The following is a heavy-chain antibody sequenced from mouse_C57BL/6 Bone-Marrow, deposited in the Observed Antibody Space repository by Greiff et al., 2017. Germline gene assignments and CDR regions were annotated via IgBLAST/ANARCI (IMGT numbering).Heavy chain of an antibody. Sequence: DVMLVESGGDLVKPGGSLKLSCAASGFTFSSYGMSWVRQTPDKRLEWVATISSGGSYTYYPDSVKGRFTISRDNAKNTLYLQMSSLKSEDTAMYYCASLITTVVAKGFDYWGQGTTLTVSS. CDR2: ISSGGSYT. D-gene: IGHD1-1*01. CDR1: GFTFSSYG. CDR3: ASLITTVVAKGFDY. V-gene: IGHV5-6*02. J-gene: IGHJ2*01.